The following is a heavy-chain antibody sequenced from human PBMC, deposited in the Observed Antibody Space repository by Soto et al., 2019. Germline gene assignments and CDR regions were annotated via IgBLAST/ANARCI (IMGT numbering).Heavy chain of an antibody. CDR3: AREARTLDWYLDL. J-gene: IGHJ2*01. CDR1: GYSISSNHY. CDR2: VFHSGST. D-gene: IGHD6-6*01. Sequence: ASETLSLTCAVSGYSISSNHYWDWIRQPPGKGLEWIGSVFHSGSTYYNPSLKSRVTMSVDTSKNQLPLTLTSVTAADTAVYYCAREARTLDWYLDLWGRGTLVTVSS. V-gene: IGHV4-38-2*01.